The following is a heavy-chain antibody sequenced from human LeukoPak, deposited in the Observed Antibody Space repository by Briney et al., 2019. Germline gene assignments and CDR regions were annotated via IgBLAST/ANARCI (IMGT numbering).Heavy chain of an antibody. D-gene: IGHD4-23*01. J-gene: IGHJ3*01. CDR2: ISGSGLVT. CDR3: AKATTVVTLDNAFDL. Sequence: PGGSLRLSCAASGFILGNYAMSWVRQAPGKGLEWVSVISGSGLVTFYADSVQGRFTISRDGSKTLYFLQMNSLRGEDTAVYYCAKATTVVTLDNAFDLWGPGTLVTVSS. V-gene: IGHV3-23*01. CDR1: GFILGNYA.